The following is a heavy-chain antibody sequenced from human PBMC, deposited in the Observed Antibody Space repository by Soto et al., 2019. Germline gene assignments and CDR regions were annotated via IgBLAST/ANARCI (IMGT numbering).Heavy chain of an antibody. CDR2: ISAYNGNT. CDR3: ARVWYGDYKPDANYYYYGMDV. D-gene: IGHD4-17*01. Sequence: QVQLVQSGAEVKKPGALVKVSCKASGYTFTSYGISWVRQAPGQGLEWMGWISAYNGNTNYAQKLQGRVTMTTDTSTSTAYMELRSLRSDDTAVYYCARVWYGDYKPDANYYYYGMDVWGQGTTVTVSS. V-gene: IGHV1-18*01. J-gene: IGHJ6*02. CDR1: GYTFTSYG.